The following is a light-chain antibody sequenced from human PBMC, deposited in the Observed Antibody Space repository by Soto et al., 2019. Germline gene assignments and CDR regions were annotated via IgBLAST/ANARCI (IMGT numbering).Light chain of an antibody. CDR1: QSISNW. CDR3: QHYNSYSWT. J-gene: IGKJ1*01. Sequence: DIQMTQSPSTLSASVGDRVTITCRASQSISNWLAWYQQKPGKAPKLLIFRASTLQSGVPSRFSGTGSGTQFSLTISGLQPDDFATYYCQHYNSYSWTFGQGTKVDIK. CDR2: RAS. V-gene: IGKV1-5*03.